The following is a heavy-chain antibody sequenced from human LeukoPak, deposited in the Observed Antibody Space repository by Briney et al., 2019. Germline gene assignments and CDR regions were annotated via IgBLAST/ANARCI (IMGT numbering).Heavy chain of an antibody. D-gene: IGHD3-22*01. CDR1: GFSFSGSA. Sequence: GGSLRLSCAASGFSFSGSAIHWVRQAPGKGLEWVANIKQDGSEKYYVDSVKGRFAISRDNAKNSLYLQMNSLRAEDTAVYYCARDIYDSSGYTPFDYWGQGTLVTVSS. CDR2: IKQDGSEK. CDR3: ARDIYDSSGYTPFDY. V-gene: IGHV3-7*01. J-gene: IGHJ4*02.